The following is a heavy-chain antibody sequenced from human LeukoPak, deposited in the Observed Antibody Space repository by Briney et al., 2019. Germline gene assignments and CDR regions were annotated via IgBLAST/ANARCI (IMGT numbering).Heavy chain of an antibody. CDR3: AREGYYDSSGYRPA. Sequence: SETLSLTCTVSGGSISNSRSYWGWIRQPPGKGLEWIGNMYFSGNTYYNPSLKSRVTISVDTSKNQFSLKLTSVTAADTAVYYCAREGYYDSSGYRPAWGQGTLVTVSS. CDR2: MYFSGNT. V-gene: IGHV4-39*02. D-gene: IGHD3-22*01. CDR1: GGSISNSRSY. J-gene: IGHJ4*02.